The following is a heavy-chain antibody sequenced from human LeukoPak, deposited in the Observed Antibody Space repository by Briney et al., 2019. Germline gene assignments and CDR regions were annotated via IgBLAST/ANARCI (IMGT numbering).Heavy chain of an antibody. D-gene: IGHD3-3*01. CDR3: ARDRAWNYFDY. CDR1: GFTFSRHG. V-gene: IGHV3-30*03. J-gene: IGHJ4*02. Sequence: PGGSLRLSCAPSGFTFSRHGMHWVRQAPGKGLEWVAIISNDGSRKYYAHSVEGRFTISRDNSKNTLYLQMDSLRAEDTAVYYCARDRAWNYFDYWGRGTLATVSS. CDR2: ISNDGSRK.